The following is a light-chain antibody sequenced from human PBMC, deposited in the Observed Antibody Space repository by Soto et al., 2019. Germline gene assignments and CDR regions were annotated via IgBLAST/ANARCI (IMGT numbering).Light chain of an antibody. CDR2: GNN. CDR3: QSFDNSLSAVL. J-gene: IGLJ2*01. Sequence: QSALTQPPSVSGAPGQRVTISCTGGSSNIGAGYHVQWYRQLPATAPTLLIYGNNRRPSGVPDRFSGSKSGTSASLAITGLQAEDEADYYCQSFDNSLSAVLFGGGTKLTVL. V-gene: IGLV1-40*01. CDR1: SSNIGAGYH.